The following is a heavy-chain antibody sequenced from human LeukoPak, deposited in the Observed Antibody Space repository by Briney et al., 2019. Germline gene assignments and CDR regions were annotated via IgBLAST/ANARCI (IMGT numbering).Heavy chain of an antibody. V-gene: IGHV3-7*05. D-gene: IGHD5-24*01. CDR1: GFTLSSNW. J-gene: IGHJ4*02. CDR2: MKHDGIEK. CDR3: AREGREGYNYPALDF. Sequence: GGSLRLSCAASGFTLSSNWMSWVRQAPGKGLEWVANMKHDGIEKYYVDSVKGRFTISRDNAKNSLYLQMNSLRAEDTAVYYCAREGREGYNYPALDFWGQGILVTVSS.